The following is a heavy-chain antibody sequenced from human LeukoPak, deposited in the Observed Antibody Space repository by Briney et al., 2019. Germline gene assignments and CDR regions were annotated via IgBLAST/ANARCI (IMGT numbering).Heavy chain of an antibody. J-gene: IGHJ4*02. CDR2: INPNSGGT. V-gene: IGHV1-2*02. Sequence: ASVKVSCKASGYTFTGYYMHWVRQAPGQGLEGMGWINPNSGGTNYAQKFQGRVTMSRDTSISTAYMELSRLRADDTAVYYCARPIGYCSGGSCYGVEYFDYWGQGTLVTVSS. CDR1: GYTFTGYY. D-gene: IGHD2-15*01. CDR3: ARPIGYCSGGSCYGVEYFDY.